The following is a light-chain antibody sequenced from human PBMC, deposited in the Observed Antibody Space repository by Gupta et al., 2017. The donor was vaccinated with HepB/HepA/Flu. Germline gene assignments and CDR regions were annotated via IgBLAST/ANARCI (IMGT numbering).Light chain of an antibody. CDR2: EVS. CDR3: CSYAGSSTFKV. V-gene: IGLV2-23*02. CDR1: SSDVGSYNL. Sequence: QSALIQPASVSGSPGQSTTISCTGTSSDVGSYNLVSGYQQHPGKAPKLMIYEVSKRPSGVSNRFSGSKSGNKASLTIAGLQAEDESDYYCCSYAGSSTFKVYGGGTKLTV. J-gene: IGLJ2*01.